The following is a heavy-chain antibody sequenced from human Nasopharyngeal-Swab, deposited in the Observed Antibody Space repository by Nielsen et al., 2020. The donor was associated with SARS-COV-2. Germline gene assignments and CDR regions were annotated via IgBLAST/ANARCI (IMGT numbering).Heavy chain of an antibody. D-gene: IGHD3-3*01. CDR2: ISSSGSTG. CDR1: GFSFSSYE. CDR3: ARHSSNAIFGVVIPYGMDV. J-gene: IGHJ6*02. V-gene: IGHV3-48*03. Sequence: GESLKISCVASGFSFSSYEMNWVRQAPGKGLEWLSSISSSGSTGNYADSVKGRFIISRDNAKNSMYLQMNSLRAEDTAVYYCARHSSNAIFGVVIPYGMDVWGQGTTLTVSS.